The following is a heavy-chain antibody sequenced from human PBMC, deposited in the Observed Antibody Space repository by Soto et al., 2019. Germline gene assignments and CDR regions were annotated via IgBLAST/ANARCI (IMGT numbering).Heavy chain of an antibody. J-gene: IGHJ6*02. V-gene: IGHV3-21*01. Sequence: PGGSLRLSCAASGFTFSSYSMNWVRQAPGKGLEWVSSISSSSSYIYYADSVKGRFTISRDNAKNSLYLQMNSLRAEDTAVYYCARDLRVYYYGSGSTNYYYYGMDVWGQGTTVTVS. D-gene: IGHD3-10*01. CDR1: GFTFSSYS. CDR3: ARDLRVYYYGSGSTNYYYYGMDV. CDR2: ISSSSSYI.